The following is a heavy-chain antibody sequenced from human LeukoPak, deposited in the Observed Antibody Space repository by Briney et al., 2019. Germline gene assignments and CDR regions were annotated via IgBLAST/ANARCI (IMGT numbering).Heavy chain of an antibody. CDR3: ARVNYSNRFYYYYGMDV. Sequence: SETLSLTCAVYGGSFSGYYWSWIRQPPGKGLEWIGEINHSGSINYNPSLKSRVTISVDTSKNQFSLKLSSVTAADTAVYYCARVNYSNRFYYYYGMDVWGQGTTVTVSS. CDR2: INHSGSI. V-gene: IGHV4-34*01. J-gene: IGHJ6*02. D-gene: IGHD4-11*01. CDR1: GGSFSGYY.